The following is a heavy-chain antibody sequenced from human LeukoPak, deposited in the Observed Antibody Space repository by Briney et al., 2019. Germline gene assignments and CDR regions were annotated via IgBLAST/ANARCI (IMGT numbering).Heavy chain of an antibody. CDR1: GGSISSSSYY. V-gene: IGHV4-39*01. CDR3: ARLNNIVVVPAARGGFDP. D-gene: IGHD2-2*01. J-gene: IGHJ5*02. Sequence: KTSETLSLTCTVSGGSISSSSYYWGWIRQPPGKGLEWIGSIYYSGSTYYNPSLKSRVTISVDTSKNQFSLKLSSVTAADTAVYYCARLNNIVVVPAARGGFDPWGQGTLVTVSS. CDR2: IYYSGST.